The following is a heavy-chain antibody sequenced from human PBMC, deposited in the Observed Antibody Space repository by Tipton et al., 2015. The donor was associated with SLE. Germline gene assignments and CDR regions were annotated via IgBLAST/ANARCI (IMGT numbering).Heavy chain of an antibody. Sequence: TLSLTCTVSGGFISSSSYYWGWIRQPPGKGLEWIGSIYYSGSTYYNPSLKSRVTIPVDTSKNQFSLKLSSVTAADTAVYYCARFTGGRGAFDIWGQGTMVTVSS. CDR2: IYYSGST. V-gene: IGHV4-39*01. CDR3: ARFTGGRGAFDI. CDR1: GGFISSSSYY. J-gene: IGHJ3*02. D-gene: IGHD7-27*01.